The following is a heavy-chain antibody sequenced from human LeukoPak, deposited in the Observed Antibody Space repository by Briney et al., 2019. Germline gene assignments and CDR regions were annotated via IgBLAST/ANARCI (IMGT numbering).Heavy chain of an antibody. D-gene: IGHD3-10*01. CDR2: IGTGGDT. V-gene: IGHV3-13*01. Sequence: GGSLRLSCAASGFTFSTSDMHWVRQVTGKGLEWVSAIGTGGDTYYPGSVKGRFTISRDNAENSLYLQMSSLRAEDTAVYYCARAKPKNMVRGLIMRRESRYYFDYWGQGTLVTVSS. J-gene: IGHJ4*02. CDR1: GFTFSTSD. CDR3: ARAKPKNMVRGLIMRRESRYYFDY.